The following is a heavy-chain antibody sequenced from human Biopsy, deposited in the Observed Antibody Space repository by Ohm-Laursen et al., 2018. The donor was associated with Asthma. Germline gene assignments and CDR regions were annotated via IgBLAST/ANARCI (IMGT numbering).Heavy chain of an antibody. Sequence: TLSLTCTVSGVSINSYHWTWVRQPPGKGLERIGNIHYSGSTHSSPSLKRRLTLSLDTAKSQISLRLSSVIAADTAVYYCAGFCSGGNCSDHWGQGALVTVSS. J-gene: IGHJ4*02. CDR1: GVSINSYH. V-gene: IGHV4-59*01. CDR2: IHYSGST. D-gene: IGHD2-15*01. CDR3: AGFCSGGNCSDH.